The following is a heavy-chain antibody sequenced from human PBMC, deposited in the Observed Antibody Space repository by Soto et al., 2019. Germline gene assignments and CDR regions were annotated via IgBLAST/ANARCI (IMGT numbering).Heavy chain of an antibody. CDR3: ARGGLTGYSSSWTLHY. D-gene: IGHD6-13*01. Sequence: ASVKVSCKASGYTFTSYYMHWVRQAPGQGLEWMGIINPSGGSTSYAQKFQGRVTMTRDTSTSTVYMELSSLRSEDTAVYYCARGGLTGYSSSWTLHYWGQGTLVTVSS. J-gene: IGHJ4*02. CDR1: GYTFTSYY. V-gene: IGHV1-46*03. CDR2: INPSGGST.